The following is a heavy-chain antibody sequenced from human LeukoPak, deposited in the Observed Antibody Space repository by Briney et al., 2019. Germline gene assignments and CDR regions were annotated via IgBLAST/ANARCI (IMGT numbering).Heavy chain of an antibody. V-gene: IGHV3-48*03. CDR1: GFTFSSYE. CDR2: ISSSGSTI. D-gene: IGHD3-10*01. Sequence: GGSLRLSCAASGFTFSSYEMNWVRQAPGKGLEWVSYISSSGSTIYYADSVKGRFTISRDNAKNSLYLQMNSLRAEDTAVYYCARDTRIYGSGSYPDYWGQGTLVTVSS. J-gene: IGHJ4*02. CDR3: ARDTRIYGSGSYPDY.